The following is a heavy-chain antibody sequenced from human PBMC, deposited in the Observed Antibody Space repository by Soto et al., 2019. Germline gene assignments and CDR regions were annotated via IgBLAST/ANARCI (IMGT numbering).Heavy chain of an antibody. CDR3: TRGSRIISGDAFFDP. CDR2: INPNSGDT. CDR1: GYNFSGYY. Sequence: ASVKVSCKASGYNFSGYYMHWVRQAPGQGLEWMGWINPNSGDTDYAQKIQGWVTMTRDTSISTAYMELSRVTSDDTAVYYCTRGSRIISGDAFFDPWGQGTLVTVSS. D-gene: IGHD3-16*01. J-gene: IGHJ5*02. V-gene: IGHV1-2*04.